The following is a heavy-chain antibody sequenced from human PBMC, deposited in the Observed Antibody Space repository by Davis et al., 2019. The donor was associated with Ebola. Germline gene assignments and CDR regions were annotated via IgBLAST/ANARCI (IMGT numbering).Heavy chain of an antibody. D-gene: IGHD2-21*02. CDR2: IYSGGST. CDR3: ARELVDCGGDCYGYFQH. V-gene: IGHV3-66*01. CDR1: GFTVSSNY. J-gene: IGHJ1*01. Sequence: PGGSLRLSCAASGFTVSSNYMSWVRQAPGKGLEWVSVIYSGGSTYYADSVKGRFTISRDNSKNTLYLQMNSLRAEDTAVYYCARELVDCGGDCYGYFQHWGQGTLVTVSS.